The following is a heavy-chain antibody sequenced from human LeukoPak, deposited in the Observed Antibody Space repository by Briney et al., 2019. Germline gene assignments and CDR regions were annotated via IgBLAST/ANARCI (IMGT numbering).Heavy chain of an antibody. D-gene: IGHD3-10*01. J-gene: IGHJ4*02. CDR2: IYYDGSIK. CDR3: AKDRDRFENLDY. CDR1: GFSFISYA. Sequence: GGSLRLSCAASGFSFISYAMHWVRQAPAKGLEWVAVIYYDGSIKYYADSVKGRFTISRDNSKNTLYLQMNSLRAEDTAVYYCAKDRDRFENLDYWGQGTQVTVSS. V-gene: IGHV3-33*06.